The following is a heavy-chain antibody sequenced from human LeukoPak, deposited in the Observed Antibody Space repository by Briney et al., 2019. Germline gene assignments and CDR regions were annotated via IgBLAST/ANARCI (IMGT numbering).Heavy chain of an antibody. D-gene: IGHD6-19*01. V-gene: IGHV3-23*01. J-gene: IGHJ4*02. CDR3: AKAVAVALDY. CDR1: GFTFSSYA. Sequence: GGSLRLSCAASGFTFSSYAMSWVRQAPGKGLEWVSAITYSGATTNYADSVKGRFTISRDNSKNTLFLQMNSLRAEDTAVYYCAKAVAVALDYWGQGALVTVSS. CDR2: ITYSGATT.